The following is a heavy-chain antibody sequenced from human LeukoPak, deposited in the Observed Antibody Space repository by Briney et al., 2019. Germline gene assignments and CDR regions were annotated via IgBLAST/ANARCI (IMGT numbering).Heavy chain of an antibody. J-gene: IGHJ6*03. V-gene: IGHV4-34*01. Sequence: KPSETLSLTSTVYGGSFSGYYWTWIRQTPEKGLEWIGEMNPSGSTSYNPSLKSRVTISVDTSKNQFSLKLSSVTAADMAVYYCARGRQDVTMIVVVMTAVSYYLDVWGKGTTVTVS. CDR1: GGSFSGYY. CDR3: ARGRQDVTMIVVVMTAVSYYLDV. D-gene: IGHD3-22*01. CDR2: MNPSGST.